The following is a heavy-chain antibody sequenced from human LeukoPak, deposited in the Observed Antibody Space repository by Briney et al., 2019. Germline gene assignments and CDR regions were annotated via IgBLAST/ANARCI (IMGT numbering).Heavy chain of an antibody. J-gene: IGHJ3*02. CDR2: IYSGGST. CDR1: GFTVSSDY. V-gene: IGHV3-66*01. CDR3: ARVPYGGNSEVGAFDI. D-gene: IGHD4-23*01. Sequence: GGSLRLSCAASGFTVSSDYMSWVRQAPGKGLEWVSVIYSGGSTYYADSVKGRFTISRDNSKNTLYLQMNSLRAEDTAVYYCARVPYGGNSEVGAFDIWGQGTMVTVSS.